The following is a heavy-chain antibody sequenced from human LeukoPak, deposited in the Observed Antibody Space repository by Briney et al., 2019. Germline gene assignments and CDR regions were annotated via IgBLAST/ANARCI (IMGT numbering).Heavy chain of an antibody. V-gene: IGHV3-23*01. Sequence: GGSLRLSCEASGLTFRSYAMSWVRQAPGKGLEWVSLISNSGVNTYYANSVKGRFTISRDNSKNTLYLQMNSLRDEDTAIYYCAKRNSSGWYYFDYWGRGTLVTVSS. D-gene: IGHD6-19*01. CDR3: AKRNSSGWYYFDY. CDR1: GLTFRSYA. J-gene: IGHJ4*02. CDR2: ISNSGVNT.